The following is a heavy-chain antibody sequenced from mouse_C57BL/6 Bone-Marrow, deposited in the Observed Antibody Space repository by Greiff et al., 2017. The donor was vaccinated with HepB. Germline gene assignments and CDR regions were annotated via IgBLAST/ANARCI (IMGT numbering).Heavy chain of an antibody. CDR2: IRLKSDNYAT. J-gene: IGHJ3*01. CDR1: GFTFSNYW. D-gene: IGHD2-4*01. Sequence: EVKLVESGGGLVQPGGSMKLSCVASGFTFSNYWMNWVRRSPEKGLEWVAQIRLKSDNYATHYAESVKGRFTISRDDSKSSVYLQMNNLRAEDTGIYYCTDDYGGAYWGQGTLVTVSA. V-gene: IGHV6-3*01. CDR3: TDDYGGAY.